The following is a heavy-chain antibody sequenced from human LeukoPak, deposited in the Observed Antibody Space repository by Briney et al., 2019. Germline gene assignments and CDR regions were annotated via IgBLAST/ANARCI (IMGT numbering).Heavy chain of an antibody. Sequence: ASVKVSCKVSGYTLTELSMHWVRQAPGKGLEWMGGSDPEDGETIYAQKFQGRVTMTRDTSTSTVYMELSSLRSEDTAVYYCARDDPADFDYWGQGTLVTVSS. J-gene: IGHJ4*02. CDR3: ARDDPADFDY. CDR1: GYTLTELS. V-gene: IGHV1-24*01. CDR2: SDPEDGET.